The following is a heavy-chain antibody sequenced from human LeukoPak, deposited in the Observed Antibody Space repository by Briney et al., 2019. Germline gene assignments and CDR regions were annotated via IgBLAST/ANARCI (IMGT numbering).Heavy chain of an antibody. D-gene: IGHD6-6*01. CDR2: ISSSGSTI. CDR3: ARVGQLVHIGY. Sequence: GRSLRLSCAASGFAFSTYPMHWVRQAPGKGLEWVSYISSSGSTIYYADSVKGRFTISRDNAKNSLYLQMNSLRAEDTAVYYCARVGQLVHIGYWGQGTLVTVSS. V-gene: IGHV3-48*04. CDR1: GFAFSTYP. J-gene: IGHJ4*02.